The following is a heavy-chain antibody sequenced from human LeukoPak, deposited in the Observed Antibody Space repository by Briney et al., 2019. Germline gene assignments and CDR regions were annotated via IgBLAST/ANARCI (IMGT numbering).Heavy chain of an antibody. V-gene: IGHV3-23*01. Sequence: GGSLRLSCAASGFTFSSYAMSWVRQAPGKGLEWVSAISGSGGAAYSADSVKGRFTISRDNSKNTLYLQMNSLRAEDTALYSCAKISTVSSNFDYWGQGTLVTVSS. D-gene: IGHD4-17*01. CDR1: GFTFSSYA. J-gene: IGHJ4*02. CDR2: ISGSGGAA. CDR3: AKISTVSSNFDY.